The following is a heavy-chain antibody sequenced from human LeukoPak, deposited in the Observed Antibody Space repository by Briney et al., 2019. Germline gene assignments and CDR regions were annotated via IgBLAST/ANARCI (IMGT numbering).Heavy chain of an antibody. V-gene: IGHV1-2*02. J-gene: IGHJ4*02. CDR3: AREEGYCSSTTCSAPFDC. D-gene: IGHD2-2*01. CDR1: GYTFTGYY. Sequence: ASVKVSCKASGYTFTGYYMHWVRQAPGQGLEWMGWINPNSGGTNYAQKFQGRVTMTRDTSISTAYMELSRLRSDDTAVYYWAREEGYCSSTTCSAPFDCWGQGILVTVSS. CDR2: INPNSGGT.